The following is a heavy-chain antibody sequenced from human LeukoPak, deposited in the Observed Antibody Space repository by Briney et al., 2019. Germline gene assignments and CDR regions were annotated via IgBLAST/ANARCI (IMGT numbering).Heavy chain of an antibody. CDR3: ANFLLAGGDYGDYGRHY. Sequence: PGGSLRLSCAASGFTFSSYWMHWVRQAPGKGLVWVSRINSDGSSTSYADSVKGRFTISRDNAKNTLYLQMNSLRAEDTAVYYCANFLLAGGDYGDYGRHYWGQGTLVTVSS. D-gene: IGHD4-17*01. CDR2: INSDGSST. CDR1: GFTFSSYW. J-gene: IGHJ4*02. V-gene: IGHV3-74*01.